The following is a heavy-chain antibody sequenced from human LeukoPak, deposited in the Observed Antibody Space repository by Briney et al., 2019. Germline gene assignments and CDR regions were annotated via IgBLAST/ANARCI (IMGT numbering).Heavy chain of an antibody. V-gene: IGHV1-8*03. CDR3: ASGSSGWNY. CDR2: MNPNSGNT. CDR1: GGTFSSYA. Sequence: ASVKVSCKASGGTFSSYAINWVRQATGQGLEWMGWMNPNSGNTGYAQKFQGRVTITRNTSISTAYMELSSLRSEDTAVYYCASGSSGWNYWGQGTLVTVSS. J-gene: IGHJ4*02. D-gene: IGHD6-19*01.